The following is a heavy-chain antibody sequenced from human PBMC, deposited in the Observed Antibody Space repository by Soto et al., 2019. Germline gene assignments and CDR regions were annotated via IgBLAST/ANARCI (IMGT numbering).Heavy chain of an antibody. CDR1: GGTLTISSHG. V-gene: IGHV1-69*01. CDR3: GAAIWWSYRLRTHGMDV. CDR2: IIAMFGTA. D-gene: IGHD3-16*02. J-gene: IGHJ6*01. Sequence: QVKLVQSGAEVRKPGSSVKVSCKASGGTLTISSHGISWVRQAPGQGLEWMGGIIAMFGTANYAQKFQGSVTILADDSTSTAYMQLRCLWCGNTAVYYCGAAIWWSYRLRTHGMDVWGQGTAVTVSS.